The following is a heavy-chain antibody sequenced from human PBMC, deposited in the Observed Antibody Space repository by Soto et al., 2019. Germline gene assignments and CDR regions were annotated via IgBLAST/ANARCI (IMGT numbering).Heavy chain of an antibody. CDR1: GGSISSGGYS. CDR2: IYHSGST. CDR3: ARGVVVVPAATYYFDY. D-gene: IGHD2-2*01. V-gene: IGHV4-30-2*01. J-gene: IGHJ4*02. Sequence: SETLSLTCAVSGGSISSGGYSWSWIRQPPGKGLEWIGYIYHSGSTYYNPSLKSRVTITVDRSKNQCSLKLSSVTAADTAVYYCARGVVVVPAATYYFDYWGQGTLVTVSS.